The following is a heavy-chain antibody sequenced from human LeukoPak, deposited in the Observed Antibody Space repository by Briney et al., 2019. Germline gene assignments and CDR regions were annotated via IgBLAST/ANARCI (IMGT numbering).Heavy chain of an antibody. V-gene: IGHV3-20*04. CDR2: INWNGGST. J-gene: IGHJ4*02. CDR3: ARAYYDSSGYLTSDY. Sequence: GGSLRLSCAASGFTFDDYGMSLVRQAPGEGLEWVSGINWNGGSTGYADSVKGRFTISRDNAKNSLYLQMNSLRAEDTALYYCARAYYDSSGYLTSDYWGQGTLVAVSS. D-gene: IGHD3-22*01. CDR1: GFTFDDYG.